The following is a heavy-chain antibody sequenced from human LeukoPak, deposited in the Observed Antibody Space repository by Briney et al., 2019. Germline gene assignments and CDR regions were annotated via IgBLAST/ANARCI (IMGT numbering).Heavy chain of an antibody. Sequence: ASVEVSCKASGYTFTNYYMHWVRQAPGQGLEWMGIINPSGGSTNYAQKFQGRVTMTRDTSTSTVYMELSSLRSEDTAVYYCARSYYYDSSGYYPPFFDYWGQGTLVTVSS. CDR2: INPSGGST. V-gene: IGHV1-46*01. J-gene: IGHJ4*02. CDR1: GYTFTNYY. D-gene: IGHD3-22*01. CDR3: ARSYYYDSSGYYPPFFDY.